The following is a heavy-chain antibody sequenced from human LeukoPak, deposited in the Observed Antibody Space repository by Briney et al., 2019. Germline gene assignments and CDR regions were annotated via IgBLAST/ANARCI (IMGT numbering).Heavy chain of an antibody. CDR2: ISGSGGST. CDR3: AKVRGYSYGYPLY. J-gene: IGHJ4*02. D-gene: IGHD5-18*01. V-gene: IGHV3-23*01. Sequence: GGSLRLSCAASGFTFSSYAMSWVRQAPGKGLEWVSAISGSGGSTYYADSVKGRFTISRDNSKNTLYLQMSSLRAEDTAVYYCAKVRGYSYGYPLYWGQGTLVTVSS. CDR1: GFTFSSYA.